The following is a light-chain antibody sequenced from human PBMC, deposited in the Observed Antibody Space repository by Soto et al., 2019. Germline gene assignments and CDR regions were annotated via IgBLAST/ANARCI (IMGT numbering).Light chain of an antibody. Sequence: DIQWTQSPSYLSETVEDRVTISCRPSYEISSSLAWYQQEPGKPPKLLIYDSSTLQTGVPSRFTGSGSGRKFTLTISGLQFGDFATYFCQQLSHYPYTFGQGTKVDIK. CDR3: QQLSHYPYT. CDR2: DSS. CDR1: YEISSS. V-gene: IGKV1-9*01. J-gene: IGKJ2*01.